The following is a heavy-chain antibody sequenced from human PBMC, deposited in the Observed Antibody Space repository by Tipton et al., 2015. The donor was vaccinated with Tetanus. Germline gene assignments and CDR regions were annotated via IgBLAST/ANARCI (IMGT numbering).Heavy chain of an antibody. CDR3: ARGWGSSWYYFDN. CDR1: GGYMSRSYYY. D-gene: IGHD6-13*01. Sequence: TLSLTCTVSGGYMSRSYYYWGWMRPPPGKGLEWIGSIYYSGSTSYNPSLKSRVTMSVDTSKNQFSLHLTSVTAADTAVYYCARGWGSSWYYFDNWGQGTLVTVSS. J-gene: IGHJ4*02. CDR2: IYYSGST. V-gene: IGHV4-39*07.